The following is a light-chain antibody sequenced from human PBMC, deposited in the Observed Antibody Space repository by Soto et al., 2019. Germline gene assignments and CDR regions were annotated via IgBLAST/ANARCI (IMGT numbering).Light chain of an antibody. J-gene: IGKJ1*01. CDR1: LSVNSN. CDR2: SAS. V-gene: IGKV3-15*01. CDR3: LHYNDWPSWT. Sequence: EILITQSPATLSVSPGERATLSCRTTLSVNSNLAWYQQRPGQAPRLLIFSASTRATGVPARFSGTGSGTEFTLTISGLRSEYFAIYYGLHYNDWPSWTFGQGTKVESK.